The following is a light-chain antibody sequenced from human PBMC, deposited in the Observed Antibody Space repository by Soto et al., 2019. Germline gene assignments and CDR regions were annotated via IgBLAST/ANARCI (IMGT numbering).Light chain of an antibody. CDR2: RDT. CDR3: QVWDSSTGV. CDR1: NIGSKN. J-gene: IGLJ1*01. Sequence: SYELTQPLSVSVALGQTARITCGGNNIGSKNVHWYQQKPGQVPVLVIYRDTDRPSGIPERFSGANSGNTATLTISGAQAGDEADYYCQVWDSSTGVFGAGTKLTVL. V-gene: IGLV3-9*01.